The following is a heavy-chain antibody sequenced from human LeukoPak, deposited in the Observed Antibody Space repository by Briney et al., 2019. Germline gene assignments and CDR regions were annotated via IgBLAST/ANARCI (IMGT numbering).Heavy chain of an antibody. CDR1: GDTLTELS. CDR2: FDPEHGEM. D-gene: IGHD3-9*01. J-gene: IGHJ4*02. CDR3: ATGGPWDLLKY. V-gene: IGHV1-24*01. Sequence: GASVKVSGKVSGDTLTELSTHWVRQAPGKGLGWMGGFDPEHGEMIYAQKLQGRVTMTEDRSTDTAYMELSSLRSEDTAVYYCATGGPWDLLKYWGQGTLVTVSS.